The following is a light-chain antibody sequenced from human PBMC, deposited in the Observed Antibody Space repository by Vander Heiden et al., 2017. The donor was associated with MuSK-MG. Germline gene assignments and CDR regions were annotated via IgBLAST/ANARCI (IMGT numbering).Light chain of an antibody. V-gene: IGKV1-39*01. CDR1: QSISSY. CDR3: QQSDSTPLT. CDR2: AAS. Sequence: DIQMTQSPSSLSASVGDRVTITCRASQSISSYLNWYQEKPGKAPKLLIYAASSLQSGVPSRFSGSGSGTDFTLTISSLQPEDFGTYYCQQSDSTPLTFGGGTKVEIK. J-gene: IGKJ4*01.